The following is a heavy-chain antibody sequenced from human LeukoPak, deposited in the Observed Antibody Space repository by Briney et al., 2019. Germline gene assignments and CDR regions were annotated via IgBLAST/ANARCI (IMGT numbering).Heavy chain of an antibody. J-gene: IGHJ4*02. CDR2: IGGGGENT. CDR3: AKDGSSGWYADY. D-gene: IGHD6-19*01. V-gene: IGHV3-23*01. Sequence: GGSLRHSCAASGFTFSSYAMSWVRQAPGKGLEWLSTIGGGGENTYYADSVKGRFTISRDKSKNTLYLQMNSLRAEDTAVYYCAKDGSSGWYADYWGQGTLVTVSS. CDR1: GFTFSSYA.